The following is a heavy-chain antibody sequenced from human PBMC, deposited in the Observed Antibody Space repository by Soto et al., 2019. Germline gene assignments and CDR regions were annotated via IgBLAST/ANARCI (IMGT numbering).Heavy chain of an antibody. V-gene: IGHV3-23*01. CDR1: GFTFSSFA. J-gene: IGHJ4*02. CDR3: AKDYKYSNSWYYFDY. Sequence: PGGSLRLSCAASGFTFSSFAMSWVRQASGKGLEWVSGISGSGGNTYYADSVKGRFTTSRDNSKKTLYLQMNSLRAEDTAVYYCAKDYKYSNSWYYFDYWGQGTLVTVPS. CDR2: ISGSGGNT. D-gene: IGHD6-13*01.